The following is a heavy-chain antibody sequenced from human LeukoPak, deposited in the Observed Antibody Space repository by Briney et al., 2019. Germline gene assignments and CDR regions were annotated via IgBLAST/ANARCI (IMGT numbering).Heavy chain of an antibody. CDR2: ISSSCSTI. V-gene: IGHV3-48*03. Sequence: PGGSLRLSCAASGFTFSSYEMNWVRQAPGKGLEWVSYISSSCSTIYYADSVQGRFTISRDSAKNSLYLQMNSLRAEDTAVYYCAELGITMIGGVWGKGTTVTISS. D-gene: IGHD3-10*02. CDR1: GFTFSSYE. J-gene: IGHJ6*04. CDR3: AELGITMIGGV.